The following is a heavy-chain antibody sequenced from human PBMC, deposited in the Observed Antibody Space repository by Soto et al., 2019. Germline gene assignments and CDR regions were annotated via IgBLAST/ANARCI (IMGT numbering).Heavy chain of an antibody. CDR2: ISSSSSYI. Sequence: PGGSLRLSCAASGFTFSSYSMNWVRQAPGKGLEWVSSISSSSSYIYYADSVKGRFTISRDNAKNSLYLQMNSLRAEDTAVYYCARDRRITMIRRPAWPPDYWGQGTLVTVSS. V-gene: IGHV3-21*01. J-gene: IGHJ4*02. CDR1: GFTFSSYS. CDR3: ARDRRITMIRRPAWPPDY. D-gene: IGHD3-22*01.